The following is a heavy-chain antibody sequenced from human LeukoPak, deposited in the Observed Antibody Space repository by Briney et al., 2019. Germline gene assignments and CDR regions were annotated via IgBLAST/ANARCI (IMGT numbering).Heavy chain of an antibody. CDR2: FDPEDGET. D-gene: IGHD1-1*01. V-gene: IGHV1-24*01. J-gene: IGHJ5*02. CDR1: GYTLTELS. CDR3: ATVEIDPGYWFDP. Sequence: ASAKVSCKVSGYTLTELSMHLVRQAPGKGLEWMGGFDPEDGETIYAQKFQGRVTMTEDTSTDTACMELSSLRSEDTAVYYCATVEIDPGYWFDPWGQGTLVTVSS.